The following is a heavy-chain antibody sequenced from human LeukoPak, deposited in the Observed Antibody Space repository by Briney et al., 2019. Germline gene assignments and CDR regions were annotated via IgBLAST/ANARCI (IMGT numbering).Heavy chain of an antibody. Sequence: GGPLRLSCAASGFTFSSYWMSWVRQAPGKGLEWVANIKQDGSEKYYVDSVKGRFTISRDNAKNSLYLQMNSLRAEDTAVYYCARDGSSGWTWYFDYWGQGTLVTVSS. V-gene: IGHV3-7*01. J-gene: IGHJ4*02. D-gene: IGHD6-19*01. CDR3: ARDGSSGWTWYFDY. CDR1: GFTFSSYW. CDR2: IKQDGSEK.